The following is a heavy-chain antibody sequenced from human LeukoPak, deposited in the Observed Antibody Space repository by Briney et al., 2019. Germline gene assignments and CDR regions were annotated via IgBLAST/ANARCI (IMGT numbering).Heavy chain of an antibody. D-gene: IGHD2/OR15-2a*01. CDR2: ISGGGGNT. Sequence: PGGSLRLSCAASGLTFNNYAMSWVRQAPGKGLEWVSTISGGGGNTYYADSVKGRFTVSRDNSKNSLFLQMNSLSAEDTAVYYCAKGTAIVGIFDSWGQGILVTVSS. CDR3: AKGTAIVGIFDS. V-gene: IGHV3-23*01. J-gene: IGHJ4*02. CDR1: GLTFNNYA.